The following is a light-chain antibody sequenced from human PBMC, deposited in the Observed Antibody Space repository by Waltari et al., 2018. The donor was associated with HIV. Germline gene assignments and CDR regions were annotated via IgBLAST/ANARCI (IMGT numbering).Light chain of an antibody. Sequence: QSVLTQPPSASGTPGQRVTISCSGSSSNIGSNTVNWYQQLPGTSPKLLIYYNNQRPSGFPYRFSGSKSGSSASLAISGLQSEDEADYYCAAWDDSLMGVFGGGTRLTVL. CDR1: SSNIGSNT. CDR2: YNN. J-gene: IGLJ3*02. CDR3: AAWDDSLMGV. V-gene: IGLV1-44*01.